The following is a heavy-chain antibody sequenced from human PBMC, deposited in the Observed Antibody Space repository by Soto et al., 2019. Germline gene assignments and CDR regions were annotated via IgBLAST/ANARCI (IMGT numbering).Heavy chain of an antibody. J-gene: IGHJ4*02. CDR1: GFTFSDYY. Sequence: QVQLVESGGGLVKPGGSLRLSCAASGFTFSDYYMTWIRQAPGKGLEWVSYISTTSSYTNYADSVRGRFTISRDNAKNSRYLQMNSLRAEDTAVYSCARDRNGGPQVADYWGLGTLVTVSS. CDR3: ARDRNGGPQVADY. V-gene: IGHV3-11*05. D-gene: IGHD2-8*01. CDR2: ISTTSSYT.